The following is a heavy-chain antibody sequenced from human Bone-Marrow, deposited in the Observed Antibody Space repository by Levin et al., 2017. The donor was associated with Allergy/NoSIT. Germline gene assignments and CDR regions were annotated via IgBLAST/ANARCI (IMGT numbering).Heavy chain of an antibody. Sequence: GGSLRLSCVASGFTFSSYGMHWVRQAPGKGLEWVAVIAYDGGKKYYADSLKGRFTISRDNSMNTLYLQMNTLRAEDTAVYYCAKQDYYDGSAYAPGTYWGQGTLVTVSS. CDR1: GFTFSSYG. CDR2: IAYDGGKK. CDR3: AKQDYYDGSAYAPGTY. J-gene: IGHJ4*02. V-gene: IGHV3-30*18. D-gene: IGHD3-22*01.